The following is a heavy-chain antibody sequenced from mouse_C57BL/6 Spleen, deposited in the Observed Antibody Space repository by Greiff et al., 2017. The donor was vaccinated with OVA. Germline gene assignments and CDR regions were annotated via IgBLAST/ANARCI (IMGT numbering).Heavy chain of an antibody. Sequence: VQLQQSGPGLVAPSQSLSITCTVSGFSLTSYGVHWVRQPPGKGLEWLVVIWSDGSTTYNSALKSRLSISKDNSKSQVFLKMNSLQTDDTAMYYCARLDSSGTGVFAYWGQGTLVTVSA. J-gene: IGHJ3*01. V-gene: IGHV2-6*03. CDR3: ARLDSSGTGVFAY. D-gene: IGHD3-2*02. CDR2: IWSDGST. CDR1: GFSLTSYG.